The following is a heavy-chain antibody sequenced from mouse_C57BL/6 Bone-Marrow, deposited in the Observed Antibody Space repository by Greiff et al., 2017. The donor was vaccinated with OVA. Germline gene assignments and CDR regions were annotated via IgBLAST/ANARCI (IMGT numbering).Heavy chain of an antibody. CDR1: GYTFTSYG. V-gene: IGHV1-81*01. Sequence: QVQLKQSGAELARPGASVKLSCKASGYTFTSYGISWVKQRTGQGLEWIGEIYPRSGNTYYNEKFKGKATLTADKSSSTAYMELRSLTSEDSAVYICASSGPANWFAYWGQGTLVTVSA. CDR3: ASSGPANWFAY. J-gene: IGHJ3*01. CDR2: IYPRSGNT. D-gene: IGHD3-1*01.